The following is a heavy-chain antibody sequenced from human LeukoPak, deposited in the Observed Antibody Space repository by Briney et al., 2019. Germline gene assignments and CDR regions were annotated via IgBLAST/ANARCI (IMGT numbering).Heavy chain of an antibody. CDR2: INHSGST. V-gene: IGHV4-34*01. J-gene: IGHJ4*02. Sequence: SETLSLTCAVYGGSFSGYYWSWIRQPPGKGLEWIGEINHSGSTNYNPSLKSRVTISVDTSKNQFSLKLSSVTAADTAVYYCARGPYMWDVLMAYAIRLNYFDYWGQGTLVTVSS. CDR3: ARGPYMWDVLMAYAIRLNYFDY. CDR1: GGSFSGYY. D-gene: IGHD2-8*01.